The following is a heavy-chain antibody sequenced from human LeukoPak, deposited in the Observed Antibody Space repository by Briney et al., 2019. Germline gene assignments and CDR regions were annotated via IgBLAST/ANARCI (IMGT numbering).Heavy chain of an antibody. J-gene: IGHJ4*02. CDR2: IYYSGST. V-gene: IGHV4-59*01. CDR3: ARLYYYGSGSYPFFDY. Sequence: SSETLSLTCTVSGGSISSYYWSWIRQPPGKGLEWIGYIYYSGSTNYNPSLKSRVTISVDTSKNQFSLKLSSVTAADTAVYYCARLYYYGSGSYPFFDYWSQGTLVTVSS. CDR1: GGSISSYY. D-gene: IGHD3-10*01.